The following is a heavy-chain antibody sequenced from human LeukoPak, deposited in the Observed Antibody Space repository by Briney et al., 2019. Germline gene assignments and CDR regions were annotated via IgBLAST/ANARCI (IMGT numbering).Heavy chain of an antibody. Sequence: GGSLRLSCVASGFTFSSYAMSWVRQAPGKGLEWVSAISGSGGSTYYADSVKGRFTISRDNSKNTLYLQMNSLRAEDTAVYYCTKVRSGSANWALQIFDNWGQGTLVTVSS. CDR3: TKVRSGSANWALQIFDN. D-gene: IGHD1-1*01. J-gene: IGHJ4*02. CDR2: ISGSGGST. V-gene: IGHV3-23*01. CDR1: GFTFSSYA.